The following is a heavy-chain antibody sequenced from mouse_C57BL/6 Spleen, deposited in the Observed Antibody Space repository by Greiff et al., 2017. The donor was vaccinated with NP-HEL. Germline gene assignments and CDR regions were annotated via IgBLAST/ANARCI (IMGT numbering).Heavy chain of an antibody. Sequence: QVQLQQPGAELVMPGASVKLSCKASGYTFTSYWMHWVKQRPGQGLEWIGEIDPSDSYTNYNQKFKGKSTLTVDKSSSTAYMQLSSLTSEDSAVYYCARRYDYRGSAMDYWGQGTSVTVSS. V-gene: IGHV1-69*01. CDR3: ARRYDYRGSAMDY. J-gene: IGHJ4*01. CDR1: GYTFTSYW. D-gene: IGHD2-4*01. CDR2: IDPSDSYT.